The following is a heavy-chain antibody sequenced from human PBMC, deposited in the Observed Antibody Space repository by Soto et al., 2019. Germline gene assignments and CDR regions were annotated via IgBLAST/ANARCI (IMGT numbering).Heavy chain of an antibody. CDR3: ARGPVAGSDF. CDR2: ISPYSGET. CDR1: GYTFTNFS. Sequence: ASVKVSCKASGYTFTNFSVTWVLRAPGQGLEWMGWISPYSGETRYAEKFQDRVTLTTDTSTKTAYMDLRNLKSDDTAVYWCARGPVAGSDFWGQGTLVTVSS. V-gene: IGHV1-18*01. J-gene: IGHJ4*02. D-gene: IGHD6-19*01.